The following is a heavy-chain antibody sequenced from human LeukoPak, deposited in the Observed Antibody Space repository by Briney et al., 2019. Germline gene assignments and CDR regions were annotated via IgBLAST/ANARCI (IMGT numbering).Heavy chain of an antibody. V-gene: IGHV1-2*02. CDR1: GFTFTGYY. CDR2: INPNSGGT. D-gene: IGHD5-24*01. J-gene: IGHJ4*02. Sequence: ASVKVSCKASGFTFTGYYMHWVRQAPGQGLEWMGWINPNSGGTKYSQNFQGRVTMTRDTSIRTVYMELRRLRSDDTAVYYCARDERDGYVDYWGQGTLVTVSS. CDR3: ARDERDGYVDY.